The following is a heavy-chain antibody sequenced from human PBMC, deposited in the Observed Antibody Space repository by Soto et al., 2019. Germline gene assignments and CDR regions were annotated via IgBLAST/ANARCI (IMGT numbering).Heavy chain of an antibody. CDR3: ARDRRVLLWFGESAPDAFDI. J-gene: IGHJ3*02. CDR1: GYTFTGYY. D-gene: IGHD3-10*01. Sequence: ASVKVSCKASGYTFTGYYMHWVRQAPGQGLEWMGWINPNSGGTNYAQKFQGWVTMTRDTSISTAYMELSRLRSDDTAVYYCARDRRVLLWFGESAPDAFDIWGQGTMVTVSS. V-gene: IGHV1-2*04. CDR2: INPNSGGT.